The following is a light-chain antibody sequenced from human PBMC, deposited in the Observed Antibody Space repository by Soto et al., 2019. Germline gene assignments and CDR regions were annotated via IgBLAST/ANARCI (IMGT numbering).Light chain of an antibody. CDR1: QSVSGY. Sequence: EIVLTQSPATLSLSPGETATLSCRASQSVSGYIGWYQQKPGQAPRLLIYADSNRATGIPARFSGSGSGTDFTLTISSLEPEDFSVYYCQQRYNWPISFSQGRRLE. CDR2: ADS. CDR3: QQRYNWPIS. V-gene: IGKV3-11*01. J-gene: IGKJ5*01.